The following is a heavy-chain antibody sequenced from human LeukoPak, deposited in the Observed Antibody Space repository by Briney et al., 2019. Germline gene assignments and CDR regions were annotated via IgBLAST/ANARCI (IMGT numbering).Heavy chain of an antibody. CDR3: AGGRKRGAAAGPVFDY. Sequence: NSSETLSLTCAVYGGSFSGYYWSWIRQPPGKGLEWIGEINHSGSTNYNPSLKSRVTISVDTSKNQFSLKLSSVTAADTAVYYCAGGRKRGAAAGPVFDYWGQGTLVTVSS. J-gene: IGHJ4*02. V-gene: IGHV4-34*01. CDR2: INHSGST. CDR1: GGSFSGYY. D-gene: IGHD6-13*01.